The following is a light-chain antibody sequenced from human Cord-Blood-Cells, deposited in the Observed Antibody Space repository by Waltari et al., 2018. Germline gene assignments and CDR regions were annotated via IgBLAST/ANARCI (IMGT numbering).Light chain of an antibody. V-gene: IGKV1-33*01. CDR3: QQYDNLPYT. Sequence: DIQMTQSPSSLSASVGDRVTITCQASQDSSNYLNWYQQKPGKAPKLLIYDASNLEPGVPSRFSGSGSGTDFTFTISSLQPEDIATYYCQQYDNLPYTFGQGTKLEIK. CDR2: DAS. CDR1: QDSSNY. J-gene: IGKJ2*01.